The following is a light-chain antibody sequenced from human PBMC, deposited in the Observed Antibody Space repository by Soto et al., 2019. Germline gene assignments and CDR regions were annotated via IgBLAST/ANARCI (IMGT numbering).Light chain of an antibody. CDR2: DVS. J-gene: IGLJ1*01. V-gene: IGLV2-14*01. CDR1: SSDVGGYNY. Sequence: QSALTQPASVSGSPGQSMTISCTGTSSDVGGYNYVSWYQQHPGKAPKLMIYDVSNRPSGVSNRFSGSKSGNTASLTISGLQAEDEGDYYCSSYTSSSTYVFGTGTKVTVL. CDR3: SSYTSSSTYV.